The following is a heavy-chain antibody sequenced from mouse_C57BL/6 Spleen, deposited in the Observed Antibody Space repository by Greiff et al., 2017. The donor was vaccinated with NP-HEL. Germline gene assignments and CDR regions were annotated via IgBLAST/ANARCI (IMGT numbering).Heavy chain of an antibody. CDR3: ARTRNDGYLYYFDY. D-gene: IGHD2-3*01. V-gene: IGHV1-82*01. J-gene: IGHJ2*01. Sequence: QVQLQQSGPELVKPGASVKISCKASGYAFSSSWMNWVKQRPGKGLEWIGRIYPGDGDTNYNGKFKGKATLTADKSSSTAYMQLSSLTSEDSAVYFCARTRNDGYLYYFDYWGQGTTLTVSS. CDR2: IYPGDGDT. CDR1: GYAFSSSW.